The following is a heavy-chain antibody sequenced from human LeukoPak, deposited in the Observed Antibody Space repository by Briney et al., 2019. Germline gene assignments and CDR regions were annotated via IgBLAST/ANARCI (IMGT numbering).Heavy chain of an antibody. CDR1: GFTFSRCA. J-gene: IGHJ4*02. V-gene: IGHV3-23*01. Sequence: GGSLRLSCAASGFTFSRCAVNWVRQAPGEGLEWVSGIRGGGGKTYYADSVQGRFTISRADSRNTLYLQMNNVRAEDTAVYYCVKRVGSNSGPFDSWGQGTLVTVSS. CDR3: VKRVGSNSGPFDS. CDR2: IRGGGGKT. D-gene: IGHD4-23*01.